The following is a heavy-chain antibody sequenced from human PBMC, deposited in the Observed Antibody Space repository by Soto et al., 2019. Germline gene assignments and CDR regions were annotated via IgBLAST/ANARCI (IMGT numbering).Heavy chain of an antibody. CDR3: ARDSGDRCFDS. J-gene: IGHJ4*02. V-gene: IGHV1-18*01. Sequence: ASVKVSCKASGYIFVNYALTWVRQAPGQGLEWMGWISANNGNAKYVEKFQGRVTMTTDTPTNTAYMEVRRLRSDDTAVYYCARDSGDRCFDSWGQGTLVTVSS. D-gene: IGHD3-10*01. CDR1: GYIFVNYA. CDR2: ISANNGNA.